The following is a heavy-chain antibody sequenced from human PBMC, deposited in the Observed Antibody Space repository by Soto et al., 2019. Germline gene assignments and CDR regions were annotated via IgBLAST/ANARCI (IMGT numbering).Heavy chain of an antibody. CDR2: IIPIFGTA. CDR3: ARGMHSGSYYYYYYGMDV. Sequence: ASVKVSCKASGGTFSSYAISWVRQAPGQGLEWMGGIIPIFGTANYAQKLQGRVTMTTDTSTSTAYMELRSLRSDDTAVYYCARGMHSGSYYYYYYGMDVWGQGTTVTVSS. D-gene: IGHD1-26*01. V-gene: IGHV1-69*05. J-gene: IGHJ6*02. CDR1: GGTFSSYA.